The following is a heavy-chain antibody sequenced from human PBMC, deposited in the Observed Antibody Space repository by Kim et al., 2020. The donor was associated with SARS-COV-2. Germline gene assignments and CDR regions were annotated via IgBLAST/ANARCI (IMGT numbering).Heavy chain of an antibody. Sequence: THDNPSHKSRVIMSLDTSKNQFYLKLTSVTAAYTAVYFCARADYYYGMDVWGQGTTVTVSS. CDR3: ARADYYYGMDV. CDR2: T. V-gene: IGHV4-4*06. J-gene: IGHJ6*02.